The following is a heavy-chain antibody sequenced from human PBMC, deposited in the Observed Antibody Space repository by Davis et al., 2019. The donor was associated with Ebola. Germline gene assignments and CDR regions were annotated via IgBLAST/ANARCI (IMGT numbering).Heavy chain of an antibody. Sequence: SCTVSGGSITSNNYFWSWIRQPAGKGLEWLGHIYVSGSTNYKPSLQSRVTMSLDTSKNQFSLKLSSVTAADTAVYYCARGLYPWELDYWGQGTLVTVSS. CDR2: IYVSGST. CDR1: GGSITSNNYF. J-gene: IGHJ4*02. CDR3: ARGLYPWELDY. V-gene: IGHV4-61*09. D-gene: IGHD1-1*01.